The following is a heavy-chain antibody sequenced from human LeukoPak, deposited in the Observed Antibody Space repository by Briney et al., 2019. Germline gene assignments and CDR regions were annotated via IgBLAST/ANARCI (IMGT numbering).Heavy chain of an antibody. CDR2: ISAYNGNT. D-gene: IGHD6-13*01. CDR1: GYTFTSYG. Sequence: ASVKVSCKASGYTFTSYGISWVRQAPGQGLEWMGWISAYNGNTNYAQKLQGRVTMTTDTSTSTAYMELRSLRSDDTAVYYCARVWKPEQQQLGVDFDYWGQGTLVTVSS. CDR3: ARVWKPEQQQLGVDFDY. V-gene: IGHV1-18*01. J-gene: IGHJ4*02.